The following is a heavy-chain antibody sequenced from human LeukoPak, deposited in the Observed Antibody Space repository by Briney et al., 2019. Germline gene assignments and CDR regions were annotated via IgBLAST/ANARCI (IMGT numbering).Heavy chain of an antibody. CDR3: AGTVARDFMDV. V-gene: IGHV3-66*01. Sequence: GGSLRLSCAASGFTVSSNYMSWVRQAPGKGLEWVSVIYSGGSTYYADSVKGRFTISRDNSKNTLYLQMNSLRAEDTAVYYCAGTVARDFMDVWGKGTTVTISS. J-gene: IGHJ6*04. CDR2: IYSGGST. CDR1: GFTVSSNY. D-gene: IGHD3-10*01.